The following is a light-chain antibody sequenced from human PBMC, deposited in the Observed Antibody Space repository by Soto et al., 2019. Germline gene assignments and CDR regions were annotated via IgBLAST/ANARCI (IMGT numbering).Light chain of an antibody. J-gene: IGLJ1*01. CDR1: SSNIGAGYD. Sequence: QLVLTQPPSVSGAPGQRVTISCTGGSSNIGAGYDVHWYQQLPGTAPKLLIYDNTNRPSGVPDRFSGSKSGTSASLAITGLQAEDEADYYCQSYDSSLRGSVFGSGTKLTVL. CDR2: DNT. CDR3: QSYDSSLRGSV. V-gene: IGLV1-40*01.